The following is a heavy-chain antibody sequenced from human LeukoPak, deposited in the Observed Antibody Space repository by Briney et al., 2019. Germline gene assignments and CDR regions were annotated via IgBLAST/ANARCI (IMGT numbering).Heavy chain of an antibody. V-gene: IGHV3-21*01. J-gene: IGHJ4*02. Sequence: GGSLRPSCAASGITFSSYSMTWVRQAPGKGLEWVSSISSSSSYIYYADSVKGRFTISRDNAKNSLYLQMNSLRAEDTAVYYCARAPAGYGDYAPDWGQGTLVTVSS. CDR3: ARAPAGYGDYAPD. CDR2: ISSSSSYI. D-gene: IGHD4-17*01. CDR1: GITFSSYS.